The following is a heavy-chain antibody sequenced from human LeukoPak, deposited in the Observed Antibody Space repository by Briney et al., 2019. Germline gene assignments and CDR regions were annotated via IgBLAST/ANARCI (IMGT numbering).Heavy chain of an antibody. J-gene: IGHJ3*02. V-gene: IGHV3-74*01. CDR3: ARSSRILIRGVIVYNAFDM. CDR2: IKSDGSST. CDR1: GFTFSNYW. D-gene: IGHD3-16*02. Sequence: GGSLRLSCAASGFTFSNYWMYWVRQAPGKGLVCVSRIKSDGSSTNYADSVKGRFTISRDNAKNTFYLQMNSLRAEDTAVYYCARSSRILIRGVIVYNAFDMWGQGTMVAVSS.